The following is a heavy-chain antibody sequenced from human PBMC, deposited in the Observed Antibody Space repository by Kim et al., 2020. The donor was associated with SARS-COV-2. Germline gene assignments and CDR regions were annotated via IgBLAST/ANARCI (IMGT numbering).Heavy chain of an antibody. Sequence: YSDSVKDRFTISRDNSKNTLYLQMNSRRAEDTAVYYCARDRRHSTTPFGYWGQVTLVTVSS. J-gene: IGHJ4*02. D-gene: IGHD4-17*01. CDR3: ARDRRHSTTPFGY. V-gene: IGHV3-33*01.